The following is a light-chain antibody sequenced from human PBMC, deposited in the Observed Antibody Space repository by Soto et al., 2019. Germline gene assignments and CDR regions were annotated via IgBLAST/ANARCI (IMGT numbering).Light chain of an antibody. Sequence: QSVLTQPASVSGSPGQSITISRTGTSSDVGGYNYVSWYQHHPGKAPKLMIFDVSNRPSGVSNRFSGSKSGNTASLTISGLQPEDEADYYCSSYTTSNTRQIVFGTGTKVTVL. CDR2: DVS. V-gene: IGLV2-14*03. J-gene: IGLJ1*01. CDR1: SSDVGGYNY. CDR3: SSYTTSNTRQIV.